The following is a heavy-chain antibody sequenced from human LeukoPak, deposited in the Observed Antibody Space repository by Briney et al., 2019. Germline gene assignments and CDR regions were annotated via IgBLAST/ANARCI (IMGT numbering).Heavy chain of an antibody. D-gene: IGHD2-2*01. CDR3: ARGGGYCSSTSCEGVLLY. J-gene: IGHJ4*02. Sequence: GASVKVSCKASGYTFTSYYMHWVRQAPGQGLEWMGIINPSGGSTSYAQKFQGRVTMTRDTSTSTVYMELSSLRSVDTAVYYCARGGGYCSSTSCEGVLLYWGQGTLVTVSS. CDR2: INPSGGST. V-gene: IGHV1-46*01. CDR1: GYTFTSYY.